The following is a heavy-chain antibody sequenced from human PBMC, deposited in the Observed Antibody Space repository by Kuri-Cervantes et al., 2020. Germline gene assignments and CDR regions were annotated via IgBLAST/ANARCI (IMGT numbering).Heavy chain of an antibody. CDR3: ARDWFGYDSSGYTG. V-gene: IGHV3-48*04. CDR1: GFSFSSYG. J-gene: IGHJ4*02. D-gene: IGHD3-22*01. Sequence: GESLKISCAASGFSFSSYGMSWARQAPGKGLEWVSYISSSGSTIYYADSVKGRFTISRDNAKNSLYLQMNSLRAEDTAVYYCARDWFGYDSSGYTGWGQGTLVTVSS. CDR2: ISSSGSTI.